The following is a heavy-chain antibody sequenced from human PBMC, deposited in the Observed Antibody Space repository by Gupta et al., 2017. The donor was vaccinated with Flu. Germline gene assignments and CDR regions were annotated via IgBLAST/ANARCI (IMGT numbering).Heavy chain of an antibody. CDR1: SGGYY. CDR3: ARDDGGYCSSTNCLGAFEL. CDR2: IYSSGSS. D-gene: IGHD2-2*01. V-gene: IGHV4-31*02. Sequence: SGGYYWSWIRQHPGKGLEWIAYIYSSGSSYYNPSLKSRLSTSVDKSKNQFSMNLNSVTAADTAVYYCARDDGGYCSSTNCLGAFELWGQGTMVTVTS. J-gene: IGHJ3*01.